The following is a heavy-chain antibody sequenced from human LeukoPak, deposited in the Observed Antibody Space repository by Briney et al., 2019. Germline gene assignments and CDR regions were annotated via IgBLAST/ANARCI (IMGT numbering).Heavy chain of an antibody. CDR3: ARAPVGDDSSGY. Sequence: PGRSLRLSCAASGFTFDDYAMHWVRQAPGKGLEWVSGISWNSGSIGYADSVKGRFTISRDNAKNSLYLQMNSLRAEDTAVYYCARAPVGDDSSGYWGQGTLVTVSS. CDR1: GFTFDDYA. D-gene: IGHD3-22*01. V-gene: IGHV3-9*01. CDR2: ISWNSGSI. J-gene: IGHJ4*02.